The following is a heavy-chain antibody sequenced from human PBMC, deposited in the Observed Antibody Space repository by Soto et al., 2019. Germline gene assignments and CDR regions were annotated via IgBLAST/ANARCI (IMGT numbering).Heavy chain of an antibody. CDR1: GFTFSSYG. CDR3: AKDPSPYCTNGVCYNGYFDY. J-gene: IGHJ4*02. CDR2: ISYDGSNK. D-gene: IGHD2-8*01. Sequence: TGGSLRLSCAASGFTFSSYGMHWVRQAPGKGLEWVAVISYDGSNKYYADSVKGRFTISRDNSKNTLYLQMNSLRAEDTAVYYRAKDPSPYCTNGVCYNGYFDYWGQGTLVTVSS. V-gene: IGHV3-30*18.